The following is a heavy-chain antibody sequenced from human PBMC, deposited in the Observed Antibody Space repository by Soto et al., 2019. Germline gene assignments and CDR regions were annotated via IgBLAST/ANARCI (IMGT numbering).Heavy chain of an antibody. CDR2: ISWNSGSI. CDR1: GFTFDDYA. CDR3: AKDMHDYGDYSSSSFDY. Sequence: EVQLVESGGGLVQPGRSLRLSCAASGFTFDDYAMHWVRQAPGKGLEWVSGISWNSGSIGYADSVKGRFTISRDNAKNSLYLQMNSLRAEDTALYYCAKDMHDYGDYSSSSFDYWGQGTLVTVSS. V-gene: IGHV3-9*01. J-gene: IGHJ4*02. D-gene: IGHD4-17*01.